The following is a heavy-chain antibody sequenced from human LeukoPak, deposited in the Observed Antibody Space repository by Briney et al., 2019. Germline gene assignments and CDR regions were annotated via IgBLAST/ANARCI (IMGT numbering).Heavy chain of an antibody. V-gene: IGHV3-23*01. D-gene: IGHD5-12*01. J-gene: IGHJ4*02. CDR1: GFTFSSYA. Sequence: GGSLRLSCAASGFTFSSYAMSWVRQAPGKGLEWVPGVSGSGGSTYYADSVKGRFTISKDNSKNTLYLQMNSLRAEDTAVYYCAKDLDIVATITGNWGQGTLVTVSS. CDR3: AKDLDIVATITGN. CDR2: VSGSGGST.